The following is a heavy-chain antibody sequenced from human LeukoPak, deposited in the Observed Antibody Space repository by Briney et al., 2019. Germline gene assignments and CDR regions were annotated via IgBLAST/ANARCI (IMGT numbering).Heavy chain of an antibody. V-gene: IGHV3-21*01. CDR1: GGSISSSS. J-gene: IGHJ6*03. CDR2: ISSSSSYI. CDR3: ARDAGTTVDYYYYYYMDV. Sequence: ETLSLTCTVSGGSISSSSYYWGWIRQPPGKGLEWVSSISSSSSYIYYADSVKGRFTISRDNAKNSLYLQMNSLRAEDTAVYYCARDAGTTVDYYYYYYMDVWGKGTTVTVSS. D-gene: IGHD4-23*01.